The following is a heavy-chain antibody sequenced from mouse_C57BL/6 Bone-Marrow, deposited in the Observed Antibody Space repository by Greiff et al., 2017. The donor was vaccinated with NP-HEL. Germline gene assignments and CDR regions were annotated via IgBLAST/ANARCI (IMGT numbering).Heavy chain of an antibody. J-gene: IGHJ3*01. V-gene: IGHV2-6*01. CDR2: IWGVGST. CDR3: ASTTVVPFAY. D-gene: IGHD1-1*01. CDR1: GFSLTSYG. Sequence: VHLVESGPGLVAPSQSLSITCTVSGFSLTSYGVDWVRQSPGKGLEWLGVIWGVGSTNYNSALKSRLSISKDNSKSQVFLKMNSLQTDDTAMYYCASTTVVPFAYWGQGTLVTVSA.